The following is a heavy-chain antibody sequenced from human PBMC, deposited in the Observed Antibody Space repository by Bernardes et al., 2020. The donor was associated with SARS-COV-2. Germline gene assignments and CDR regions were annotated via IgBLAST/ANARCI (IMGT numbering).Heavy chain of an antibody. CDR2: IWYDGSNK. CDR1: GFTFSSYG. CDR3: ARDGPYSSGWDYYFDY. V-gene: IGHV3-33*08. J-gene: IGHJ4*02. D-gene: IGHD6-19*01. Sequence: GSLRLSCAASGFTFSSYGMHWVRQAPGKGLEWVAVIWYDGSNKYYADSVKGRFTISRDNSKNTLYLQMNSLRAEDTAVYYCARDGPYSSGWDYYFDYWGQGTLVTVSS.